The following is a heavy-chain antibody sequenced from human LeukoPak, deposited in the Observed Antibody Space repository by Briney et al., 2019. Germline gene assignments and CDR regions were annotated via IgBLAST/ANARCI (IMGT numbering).Heavy chain of an antibody. CDR1: GGSISSYY. CDR2: IYYSGRT. V-gene: IGHV4-59*01. J-gene: IGHJ3*02. D-gene: IGHD3-10*01. Sequence: SETLSLTCTVSGGSISSYYWSWIRQPPGKGLEWIGYIYYSGRTNYNPSLKSRVTISVDASKNQFSLKLSSVTAADTAVYYCARAVRGAFDIWGQGTMVTVSS. CDR3: ARAVRGAFDI.